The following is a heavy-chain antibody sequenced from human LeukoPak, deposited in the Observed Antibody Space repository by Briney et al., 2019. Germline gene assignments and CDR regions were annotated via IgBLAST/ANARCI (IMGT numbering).Heavy chain of an antibody. CDR1: ALTFSLYS. Sequence: PGGSLRLSCSASALTFSLYSMHWVRQAPGKGLEYVSGISTNGGSTYYADSVKGRFTISRDNSKNTLYLQMSTLRAEDTAVYYCVTELGIGGFDIWGQGTMVTVSS. J-gene: IGHJ3*02. V-gene: IGHV3-64D*06. CDR3: VTELGIGGFDI. D-gene: IGHD7-27*01. CDR2: ISTNGGST.